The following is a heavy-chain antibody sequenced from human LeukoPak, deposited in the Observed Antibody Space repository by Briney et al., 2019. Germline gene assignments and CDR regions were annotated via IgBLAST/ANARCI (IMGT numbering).Heavy chain of an antibody. CDR1: GYTFTSYA. V-gene: IGHV1-3*01. CDR2: INAGNGNT. Sequence: GASVKVSCKASGYTFTSYAMHWVRQAPGQRLEWMGWINAGNGNTKYSQKFQGRVTITRDTSASTAYMELSSLRSEDTAVYYCASLLDDYGDYYYYYGMDVWGQGTTVTVSS. J-gene: IGHJ6*02. CDR3: ASLLDDYGDYYYYYGMDV. D-gene: IGHD4-17*01.